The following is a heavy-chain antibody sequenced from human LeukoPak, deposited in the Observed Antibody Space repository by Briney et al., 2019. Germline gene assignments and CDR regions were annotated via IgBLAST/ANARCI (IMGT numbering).Heavy chain of an antibody. CDR3: ARVGGTNYYYYYGMDV. CDR2: IYYSGST. V-gene: IGHV4-61*01. Sequence: SETLSLTCTVSGGSVSSGSYYWSWIRQPPGKGLEWIGYIYYSGSTNYNPSLKSRVTISVDASKNQFSLKLSSVTAADTAVYHCARVGGTNYYYYYGMDVWGQGTTVTVSS. D-gene: IGHD1-26*01. CDR1: GGSVSSGSYY. J-gene: IGHJ6*02.